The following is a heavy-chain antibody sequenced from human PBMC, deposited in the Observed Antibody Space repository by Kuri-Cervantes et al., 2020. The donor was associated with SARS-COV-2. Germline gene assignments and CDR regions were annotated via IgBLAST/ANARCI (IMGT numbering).Heavy chain of an antibody. CDR2: IYYSGST. D-gene: IGHD3-9*01. CDR1: GGSLSSSSFY. J-gene: IGHJ4*02. V-gene: IGHV4-39*01. CDR3: ARLYYDILTGYYRHYFDY. Sequence: ESLKISCTVSGGSLSSSSFYWGWIRQPPGKGLEWMGSIYYSGSTYSNPSLKSRVTISVDTSKNQFSLKLISVTAADAAVYYCARLYYDILTGYYRHYFDYWGQGTLVTVSS.